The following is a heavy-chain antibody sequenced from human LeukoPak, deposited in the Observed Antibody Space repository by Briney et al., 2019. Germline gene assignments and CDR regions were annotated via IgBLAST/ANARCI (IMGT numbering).Heavy chain of an antibody. J-gene: IGHJ4*02. CDR1: GFTFDDYG. V-gene: IGHV3-20*04. Sequence: GGSLRLSCAASGFTFDDYGMSWVRQAPGKGLEWVSGINWNGGSTGYADPVKGRFTISRDNSKNTLYLQMNSLRAEDTAVYYCAKVGDYDYVCGSYRLYYFDYWGQGTLVTVSS. CDR2: INWNGGST. D-gene: IGHD3-16*02. CDR3: AKVGDYDYVCGSYRLYYFDY.